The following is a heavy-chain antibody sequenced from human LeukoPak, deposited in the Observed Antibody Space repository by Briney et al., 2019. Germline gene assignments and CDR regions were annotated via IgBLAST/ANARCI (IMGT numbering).Heavy chain of an antibody. CDR1: GGSISSLY. D-gene: IGHD6-6*01. J-gene: IGHJ4*02. CDR3: AGHRAYGSSAPFDY. Sequence: SETLSLTCSVSGGSISSLYWSWIRQPPGKGLEWIGYIYYTGSTNYNPSLKSRVTMFVDTSKNQFSLRLGSVTAADTAAYYCAGHRAYGSSAPFDYWGQGTLVTVSS. CDR2: IYYTGST. V-gene: IGHV4-59*08.